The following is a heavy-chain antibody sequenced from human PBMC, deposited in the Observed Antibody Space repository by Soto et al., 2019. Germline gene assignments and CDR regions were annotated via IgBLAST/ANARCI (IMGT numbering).Heavy chain of an antibody. CDR3: ARDPAGDSSSSFYYYYMDV. CDR2: IWYDGSNK. V-gene: IGHV3-33*01. D-gene: IGHD6-6*01. Sequence: QVQLVESGGGVVQPGRSLRLSCAASGFTFSSYGMHWVRQAPGKGLEWVAVIWYDGSNKYYADSVKGRFTISRDNSKNTLYLQMNSLRAEDTAVYYCARDPAGDSSSSFYYYYMDVWGKGTTVTVSS. CDR1: GFTFSSYG. J-gene: IGHJ6*03.